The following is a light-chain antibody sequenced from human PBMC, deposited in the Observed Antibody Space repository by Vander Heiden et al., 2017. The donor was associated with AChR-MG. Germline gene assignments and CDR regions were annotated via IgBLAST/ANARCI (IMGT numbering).Light chain of an antibody. Sequence: DIQMTQSPSTLSASVGDRVTITCRASQSISFWLAWYQQKPRKAPKLLIHKACSLETGVASRYSGSGSGTEFTLTISSLHPDDSATYYCQQNKSYPSSFGQGTKLEIK. V-gene: IGKV1-5*03. CDR1: QSISFW. CDR2: KAC. J-gene: IGKJ2*03. CDR3: QQNKSYPSS.